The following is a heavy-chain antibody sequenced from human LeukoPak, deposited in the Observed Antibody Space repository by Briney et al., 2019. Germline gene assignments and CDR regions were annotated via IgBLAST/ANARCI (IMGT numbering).Heavy chain of an antibody. CDR3: ARRRRAYNWSDP. CDR2: ISSSSSYI. CDR1: GFAFSSYS. Sequence: GGSLRLSCAASGFAFSSYSMNWVRQAPGKGLEWVSSISSSSSYIYYADSVKGRFTISRDNAKNSLYLQMNSLRAEDTAVYYCARRRRAYNWSDPWGQGTLVTVSS. J-gene: IGHJ5*02. V-gene: IGHV3-21*01.